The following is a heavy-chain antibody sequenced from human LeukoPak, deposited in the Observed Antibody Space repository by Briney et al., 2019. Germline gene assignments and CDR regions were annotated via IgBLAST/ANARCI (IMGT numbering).Heavy chain of an antibody. D-gene: IGHD6-19*01. CDR2: INHSGST. J-gene: IGHJ3*02. Sequence: PSETLSLTCAVYGGPFSGYYWSWIRQPPGKGLEWIGEINHSGSTNYNPSLKSRVTISVDTSKNQFSLKLSSVTAADTAVYYCARTQWLVVSAFDIWGQGTMVTVSS. CDR3: ARTQWLVVSAFDI. CDR1: GGPFSGYY. V-gene: IGHV4-34*01.